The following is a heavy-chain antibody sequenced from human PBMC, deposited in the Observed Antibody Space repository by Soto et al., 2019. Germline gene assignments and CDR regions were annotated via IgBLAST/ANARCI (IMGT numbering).Heavy chain of an antibody. J-gene: IGHJ4*02. CDR2: ISSSSSYT. V-gene: IGHV3-11*05. CDR1: GFTFSGYY. D-gene: IGHD5-12*01. Sequence: GGSLRLSCAASGFTFSGYYMSWIRQAPGKGLEWVSYISSSSSYTNYADSVKGRFTISRDNSKNTLYLQLNNLRAEDTAVYYCVKGGWLDYWGQGTVVTVSS. CDR3: VKGGWLDY.